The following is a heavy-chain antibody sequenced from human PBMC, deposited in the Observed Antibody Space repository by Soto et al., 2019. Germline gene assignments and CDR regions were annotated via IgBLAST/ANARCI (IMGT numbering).Heavy chain of an antibody. D-gene: IGHD3-10*01. CDR1: GDTFNFYS. V-gene: IGHV1-69*02. J-gene: IGHJ4*02. CDR3: ASSYGSGYRAFDY. Sequence: QVQLVQSGAEVKRPGSSVKVSCKASGDTFNFYSINWVRQAPGLGLEWMGRVNPIVSMSNYAQKFQGRVTRNEDKSTSTAHMELSSLRSEDTTIYYCASSYGSGYRAFDYWGQGALVTVSS. CDR2: VNPIVSMS.